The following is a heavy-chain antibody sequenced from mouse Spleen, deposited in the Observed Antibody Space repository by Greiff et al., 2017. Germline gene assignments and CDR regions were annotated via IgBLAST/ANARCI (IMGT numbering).Heavy chain of an antibody. D-gene: IGHD1-2*01. CDR3: ARSTTAHYYAMDY. Sequence: QVTLKVSGPGILQPSQTLSLTCSFSGFSLSTSGMGVSWIRQPSGKGLEWLAHIYWDDDKRYNPSLKSRLTISKDTSSNQVFLKITSVDTADTATYYCARSTTAHYYAMDYWGQGTSVTVSS. V-gene: IGHV8-12*01. CDR2: IYWDDDK. J-gene: IGHJ4*01. CDR1: GFSLSTSGMG.